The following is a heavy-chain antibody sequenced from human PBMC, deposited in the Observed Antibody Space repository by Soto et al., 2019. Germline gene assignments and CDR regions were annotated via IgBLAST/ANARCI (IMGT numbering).Heavy chain of an antibody. V-gene: IGHV4-59*08. J-gene: IGHJ3*02. CDR3: ARRYGSFFDI. CDR1: GGSISSYY. D-gene: IGHD3-10*01. Sequence: QVQLQESGPGLVKPSETLSLTCTVSGGSISSYYWSWIRQPPGKGLKWIGYIFYSGSTNYNPSLKSRVTISVDTSKNQFSLKLSSVTAADTAVYYCARRYGSFFDIWGQGTMVTVSS. CDR2: IFYSGST.